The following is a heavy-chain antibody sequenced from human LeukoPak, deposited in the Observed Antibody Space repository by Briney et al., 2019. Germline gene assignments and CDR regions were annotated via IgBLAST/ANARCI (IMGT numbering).Heavy chain of an antibody. V-gene: IGHV1-8*01. J-gene: IGHJ3*02. D-gene: IGHD2-2*01. CDR3: ARGPAAVAAFDI. Sequence: ASVKVSCKASGYTFTSYDINWVRQATGQGLEWMGWMNPNSGNTGYAQKFEGRVTITRNTSISTAYMELSSLRSEDTAVYYCARGPAAVAAFDIWGQGTMVTVSS. CDR2: MNPNSGNT. CDR1: GYTFTSYD.